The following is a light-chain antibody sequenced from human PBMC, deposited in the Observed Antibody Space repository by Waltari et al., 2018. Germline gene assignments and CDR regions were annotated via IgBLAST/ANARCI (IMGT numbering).Light chain of an antibody. CDR3: QQSYSTPMYT. J-gene: IGKJ2*01. CDR1: QNINNY. Sequence: DIQLTQSPSSLSASVGDRVTITCRASQNINNYLNWYRHKPGRVPKLLIYAASSLQSGVPSRFSGSGSGTDFTLTISSLQPEDFATYYCQQSYSTPMYTFGQGTKLEIK. V-gene: IGKV1-39*01. CDR2: AAS.